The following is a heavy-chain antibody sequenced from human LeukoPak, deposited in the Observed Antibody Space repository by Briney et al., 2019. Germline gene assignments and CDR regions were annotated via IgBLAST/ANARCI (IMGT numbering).Heavy chain of an antibody. J-gene: IGHJ5*02. Sequence: GGSLRLSCAASGFTFSSYEMNWVRQAPGKGLEWVSAISGSGGSTYYADSVKGRFTISRDNSKNTLYLQMNSLRAEDTTVYYCAKDRGVARRPVWFGECGSWGQGTLVTVSS. D-gene: IGHD3-10*01. CDR2: ISGSGGST. CDR3: AKDRGVARRPVWFGECGS. V-gene: IGHV3-23*01. CDR1: GFTFSSYE.